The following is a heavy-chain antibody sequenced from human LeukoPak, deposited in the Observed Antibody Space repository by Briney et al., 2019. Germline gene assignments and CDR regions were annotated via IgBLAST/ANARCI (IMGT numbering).Heavy chain of an antibody. CDR2: IYYSGST. D-gene: IGHD4-17*01. CDR3: ARGRSAVTFDY. V-gene: IGHV4-39*07. CDR1: GGSISSGTYY. Sequence: SETLSLTCTVSGGSISSGTYYWGWIRQPPGKGLEWIGTIYYSGSTFYNPSLKSRVTISVDTSKNQFSLKLSSVTAADTAVYYCARGRSAVTFDYWGQGTLVTVSS. J-gene: IGHJ4*02.